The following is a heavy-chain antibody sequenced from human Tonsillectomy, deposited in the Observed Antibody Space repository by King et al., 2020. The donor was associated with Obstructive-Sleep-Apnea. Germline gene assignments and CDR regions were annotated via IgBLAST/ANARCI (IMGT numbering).Heavy chain of an antibody. D-gene: IGHD3-9*01. CDR1: GFTFSSYG. CDR2: ISYDGSNK. CDR3: AKDRHYDILTGYYSYGMDV. V-gene: IGHV3-30*18. Sequence: VQLVESGGGVVQPGRSLRLSCAASGFTFSSYGMHWVRQAPGKGLEWVAVISYDGSNKYYADSVKGRFTISRDNSKNTLYLQMNSLRAEDTAVYYCAKDRHYDILTGYYSYGMDVWGQGTTVTVSS. J-gene: IGHJ6*02.